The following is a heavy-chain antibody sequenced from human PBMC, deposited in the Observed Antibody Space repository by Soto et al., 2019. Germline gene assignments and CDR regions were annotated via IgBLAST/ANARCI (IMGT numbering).Heavy chain of an antibody. D-gene: IGHD3-22*01. V-gene: IGHV3-33*01. CDR2: IWYDGTNK. Sequence: QVQLVESGGGVVQPGRSLRLSCAASGFTFSSYGMHWVRQAPGKGLEWVAVIWYDGTNKYYADSVKGRFTISRDNSKNTVYLQMNSLRAEDTAVYYCARDLIRDDAFDIWDQGTMVTVSS. CDR1: GFTFSSYG. J-gene: IGHJ3*02. CDR3: ARDLIRDDAFDI.